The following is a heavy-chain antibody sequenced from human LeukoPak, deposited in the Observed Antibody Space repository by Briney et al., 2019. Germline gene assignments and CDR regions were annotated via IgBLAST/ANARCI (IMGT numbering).Heavy chain of an antibody. J-gene: IGHJ4*02. CDR3: ARDGYYYDSSGPIFDY. V-gene: IGHV3-7*01. Sequence: GGSPGLSCAASGFTFSSYWMSWVRQAPGKGREWVANIKQDGSEKYYVDSVRGRFTISRDNAKNSLYLQMTSLRAEDTAVYYCARDGYYYDSSGPIFDYWGQGTLVTVSS. D-gene: IGHD3-22*01. CDR2: IKQDGSEK. CDR1: GFTFSSYW.